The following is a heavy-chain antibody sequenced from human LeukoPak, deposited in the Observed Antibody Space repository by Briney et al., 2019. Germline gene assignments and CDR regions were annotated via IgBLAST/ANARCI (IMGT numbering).Heavy chain of an antibody. CDR3: AKGTLGSCNDASCYPLDY. Sequence: GGSLRLSCAASGFTFSNYAMAWVRQAPGKRLEWVSAITGSGVDTYYIDSVKGRFTISRDNSKNTLYLQMNSLRAEDAAVYYCAKGTLGSCNDASCYPLDYWGLGTQVTVSS. J-gene: IGHJ4*02. CDR1: GFTFSNYA. D-gene: IGHD2-15*01. CDR2: ITGSGVDT. V-gene: IGHV3-23*01.